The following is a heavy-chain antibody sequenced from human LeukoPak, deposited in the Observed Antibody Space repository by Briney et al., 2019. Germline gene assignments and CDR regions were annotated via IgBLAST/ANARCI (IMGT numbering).Heavy chain of an antibody. V-gene: IGHV3-21*01. Sequence: GGSLRLSYAASGFTFSSYSMNWVRQAPGKGLEWVSSISSSSSYIYYADSVKGRFTISRDNAKNSLYLQMNSLRAEDTAVYYCARASSGWFFDYWGQGTLVTVSS. D-gene: IGHD6-19*01. J-gene: IGHJ4*02. CDR2: ISSSSSYI. CDR3: ARASSGWFFDY. CDR1: GFTFSSYS.